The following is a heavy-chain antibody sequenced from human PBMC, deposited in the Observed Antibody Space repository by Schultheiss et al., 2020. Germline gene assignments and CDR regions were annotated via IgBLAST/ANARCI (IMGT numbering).Heavy chain of an antibody. J-gene: IGHJ4*02. V-gene: IGHV3-30*03. CDR1: GFTFSSYA. CDR3: ATHSRGYYFDY. Sequence: GGSLRLSCAASGFTFSSYAMSWVRQAPGKGLEWVAVISYDGTNRYYADSVKGRFTISRDDSKNTLYLQMNSLRAEDTAVYYCATHSRGYYFDYWGQGTLVTVSS. CDR2: ISYDGTNR.